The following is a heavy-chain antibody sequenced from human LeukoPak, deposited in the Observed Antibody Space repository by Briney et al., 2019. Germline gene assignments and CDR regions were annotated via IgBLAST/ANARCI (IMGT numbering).Heavy chain of an antibody. CDR1: GFTFTSYA. V-gene: IGHV3-23*01. CDR3: AKDRKVRDSSSWYWFDP. J-gene: IGHJ5*02. CDR2: ISGSGGST. Sequence: GGSLRLSCAVSGFTFTSYAMSWVRQAPGKGLEWVSAISGSGGSTYYADSVKGRFTISRDNSKNTLYLQMNSLRAEDTAVYYCAKDRKVRDSSSWYWFDPWGQGTLVTVSS. D-gene: IGHD6-13*01.